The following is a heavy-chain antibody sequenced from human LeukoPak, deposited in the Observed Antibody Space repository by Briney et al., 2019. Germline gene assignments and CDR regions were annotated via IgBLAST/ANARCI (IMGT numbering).Heavy chain of an antibody. CDR1: GFTFSSSW. CDR3: ARDRGWYHADS. D-gene: IGHD6-19*01. CDR2: IIEDESAK. V-gene: IGHV3-7*01. Sequence: GGSLRLSCAASGFTFSSSWMGWARQAPGKGLEWVANIIEDESAKHYAVSVQGRFTISRDNAKNSLSLQMNSLRAEDMGVYYCARDRGWYHADSWGQGTLVTVSS. J-gene: IGHJ4*02.